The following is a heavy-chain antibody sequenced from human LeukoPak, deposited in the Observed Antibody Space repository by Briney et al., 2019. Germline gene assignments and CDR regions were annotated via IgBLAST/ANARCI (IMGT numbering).Heavy chain of an antibody. D-gene: IGHD3-9*01. Sequence: PWGSLRLSCAASGFTFSDYYMSSVRQAPGKGLEWVTYISSSGSTIYYADSVKGRFTISRDNAKNSLYLQMNSLRAEDTAVYYCVRAEDILTGKPLDYCGQATLVTVSS. CDR2: ISSSGSTI. CDR3: VRAEDILTGKPLDY. CDR1: GFTFSDYY. V-gene: IGHV3-11*04. J-gene: IGHJ4*02.